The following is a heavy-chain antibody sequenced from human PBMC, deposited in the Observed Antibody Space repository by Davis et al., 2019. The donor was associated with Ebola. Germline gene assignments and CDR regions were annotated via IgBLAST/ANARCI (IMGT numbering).Heavy chain of an antibody. D-gene: IGHD2-15*01. Sequence: LGGSLRLSCAASEFTFSSYSMNWVRQAPGKGLEWISYISRNNNIYYADSVKGRFTISRDNAKNSVYLQMNSLRDEDTAVYYCAKDQGYCSGGSCPWGIDVWGQGTTVIVSS. V-gene: IGHV3-48*02. CDR3: AKDQGYCSGGSCPWGIDV. CDR1: EFTFSSYS. CDR2: ISRNNNI. J-gene: IGHJ6*02.